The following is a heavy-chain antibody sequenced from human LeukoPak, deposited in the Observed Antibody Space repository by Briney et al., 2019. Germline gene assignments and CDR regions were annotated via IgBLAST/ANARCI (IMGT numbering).Heavy chain of an antibody. CDR2: IYYSGST. D-gene: IGHD6-6*01. J-gene: IGHJ5*02. Sequence: PSEALSLTCTVSGGSISSGGYYWSWIRQHPGKGLEWIGYIYYSGSTYYNPSLKSRVTISVDTSKNQFSLKLSSVTAADTAVYYCARDRLRGSSSSNWFDPWGQGTLVTVSS. CDR1: GGSISSGGYY. V-gene: IGHV4-31*03. CDR3: ARDRLRGSSSSNWFDP.